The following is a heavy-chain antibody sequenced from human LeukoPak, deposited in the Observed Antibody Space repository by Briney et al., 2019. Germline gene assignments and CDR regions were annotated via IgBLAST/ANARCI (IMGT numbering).Heavy chain of an antibody. CDR1: GFTFSSYS. CDR2: IKQDGSEK. CDR3: ARRYGEIDY. D-gene: IGHD3-10*01. Sequence: GGSLRLSCAASGFTFSSYSMSWVRQAPGKGLEWVANIKQDGSEKYYVDSVKGRFTISRDNVKNSLYLQMNSLRAEDTAVYYCARRYGEIDYWGQGTLVTVSS. J-gene: IGHJ4*02. V-gene: IGHV3-7*01.